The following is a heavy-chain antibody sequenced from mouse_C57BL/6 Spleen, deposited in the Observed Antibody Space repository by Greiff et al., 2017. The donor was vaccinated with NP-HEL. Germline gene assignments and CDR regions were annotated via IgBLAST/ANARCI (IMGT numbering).Heavy chain of an antibody. CDR2: ISGGGGNT. CDR1: GFTFSSYT. Sequence: EVKLMESGGGLVKPGGSLKLSCAASGFTFSSYTMYWVRQTPEKRLEWVATISGGGGNTYYPDSVKGRFTISRDNAKNTRYLQMSRRRSEDTALYYCARLGYYDYDGLNWGQGTLVTVSA. J-gene: IGHJ3*01. V-gene: IGHV5-9*01. D-gene: IGHD2-4*01. CDR3: ARLGYYDYDGLN.